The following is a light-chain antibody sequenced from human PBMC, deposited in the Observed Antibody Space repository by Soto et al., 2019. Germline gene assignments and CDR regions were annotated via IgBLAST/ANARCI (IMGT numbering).Light chain of an antibody. J-gene: IGLJ3*02. Sequence: QSVLTQPASVSGSPGQSITISCTGTSSDVGNYVFVSWYQQHPGKAPKLMIYEGDKRPSGVSNRISGSKSGNTASLTISGLQAEDEADYYCCSYAGSSTWVFGGGTKLTVL. V-gene: IGLV2-23*01. CDR2: EGD. CDR1: SSDVGNYVF. CDR3: CSYAGSSTWV.